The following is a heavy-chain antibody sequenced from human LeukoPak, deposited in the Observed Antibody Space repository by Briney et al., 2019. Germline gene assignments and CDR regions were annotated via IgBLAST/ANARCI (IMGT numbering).Heavy chain of an antibody. D-gene: IGHD6-19*01. CDR1: GFNFGTHA. CDR3: VIDPPDSGWAFWS. CDR2: IWRGGNYK. J-gene: IGHJ5*02. V-gene: IGHV3-33*01. Sequence: GGSLRLSCSASGFNFGTHAMHWVRQAPGKGLEWVAMIWRGGNYKFYADSVKGRFSISRDDSRSDLSLQMDSLRVEDTALCYCVIDPPDSGWAFWSWGQGALVTVSS.